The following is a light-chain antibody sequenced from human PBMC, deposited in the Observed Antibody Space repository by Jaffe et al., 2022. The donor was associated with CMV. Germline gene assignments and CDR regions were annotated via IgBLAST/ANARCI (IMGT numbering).Light chain of an antibody. J-gene: IGKJ5*01. Sequence: EIVMTQSPLSLTVTPGEPASISCRSSQSLPDNYMDWYLQKPGQSPQLLIYLGSNRASGVPDRFSGSGSASGTDFTLKISRVEAEDAGVYYCLQALQPLITFGQGTRLEI. CDR2: LGS. V-gene: IGKV2-28*01. CDR3: LQALQPLIT. CDR1: QSLPDNY.